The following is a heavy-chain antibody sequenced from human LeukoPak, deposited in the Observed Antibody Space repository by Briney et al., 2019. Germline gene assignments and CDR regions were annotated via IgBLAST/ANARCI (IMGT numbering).Heavy chain of an antibody. J-gene: IGHJ4*02. D-gene: IGHD3-3*01. CDR3: AKGDFWSPLDY. CDR1: GFTFSSYA. CDR2: IGGSGGST. Sequence: PGGSLRLSCGASGFTFSSYAMSWVRQAPGKGLEWVSAIGGSGGSTYYADSVKCRFTISRDNSKNTLYLQMNSLRAEDTAVYYCAKGDFWSPLDYWGQGTLVTVSS. V-gene: IGHV3-23*01.